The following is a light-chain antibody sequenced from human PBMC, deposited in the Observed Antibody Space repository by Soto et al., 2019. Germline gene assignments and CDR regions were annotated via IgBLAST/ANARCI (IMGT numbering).Light chain of an antibody. CDR2: GNS. J-gene: IGLJ1*01. V-gene: IGLV1-40*01. CDR1: SSNIGAGYD. CDR3: QSYDSSLSAWV. Sequence: QSVLTQPPSVSGAPGQRVTISCTGSSSNIGAGYDVHWYQQLPGTAPKLLIYGNSNRPSGVPDRFSGSKSDTSAFLAITGLQAEDEADYYCQSYDSSLSAWVFGTGTKLTVL.